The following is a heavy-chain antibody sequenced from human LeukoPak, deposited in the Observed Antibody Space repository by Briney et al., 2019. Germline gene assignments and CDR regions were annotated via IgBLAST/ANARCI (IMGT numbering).Heavy chain of an antibody. D-gene: IGHD3-3*01. V-gene: IGHV4-34*01. CDR3: ARVPFWSGYHFHPRPYYFDY. CDR1: GGSFSGYY. J-gene: IGHJ4*02. Sequence: SETLPLTCAVYGGSFSGYYWSWIRQPPGKGLEWIGEINHSGSTNYNPSLKSRVTISVDTSKNQFSLKLSSVTAADTAVYYCARVPFWSGYHFHPRPYYFDYWSQGTLVTVSP. CDR2: INHSGST.